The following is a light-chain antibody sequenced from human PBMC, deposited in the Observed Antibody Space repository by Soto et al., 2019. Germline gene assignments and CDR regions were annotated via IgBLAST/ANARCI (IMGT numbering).Light chain of an antibody. V-gene: IGKV1-33*01. CDR1: EDIDNH. CDR3: QQYNSYSKM. CDR2: DAS. J-gene: IGKJ1*01. Sequence: DIQMTQSPSSLSASVGARVTITCQASEDIDNHLNWYQQRPGGAPKLLIYDASKLQTGVPSRFSGSGSGTDFTLTISSLQPDDFATYYCQQYNSYSKMFGQGTKVEI.